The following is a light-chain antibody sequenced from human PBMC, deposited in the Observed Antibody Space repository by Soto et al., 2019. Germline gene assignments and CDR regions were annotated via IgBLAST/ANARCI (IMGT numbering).Light chain of an antibody. V-gene: IGLV2-14*01. Sequence: QSVLTQPASVSGSPGQSITISCTGTSSDVGGYNYVSWYQQHPGKAPKLMIYEVSNRPSGVSNRFSGSKPGNTASLTISGLQAEDEADYYCSSYTSSSLWVFGGGTKLTVL. J-gene: IGLJ3*02. CDR1: SSDVGGYNY. CDR3: SSYTSSSLWV. CDR2: EVS.